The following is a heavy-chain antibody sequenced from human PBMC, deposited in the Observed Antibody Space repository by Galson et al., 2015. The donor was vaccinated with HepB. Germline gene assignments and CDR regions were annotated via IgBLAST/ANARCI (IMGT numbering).Heavy chain of an antibody. D-gene: IGHD6-13*01. CDR2: IWYDGTNK. Sequence: SLRLSCAASGFTFSTYGLHWVRQAPGKGLEWVSVIWYDGTNKYYADSVKGRFTISRDNSKSTLYLQMNSLRAEDTAVYYCARDYASSWYFNHYYGMDVWGQGTTVTVSS. V-gene: IGHV3-33*01. J-gene: IGHJ6*02. CDR3: ARDYASSWYFNHYYGMDV. CDR1: GFTFSTYG.